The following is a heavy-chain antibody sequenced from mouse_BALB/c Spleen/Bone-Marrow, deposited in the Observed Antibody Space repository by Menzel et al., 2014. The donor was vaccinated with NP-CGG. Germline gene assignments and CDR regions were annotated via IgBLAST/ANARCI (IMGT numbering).Heavy chain of an antibody. V-gene: IGHV3-2*02. J-gene: IGHJ4*01. Sequence: EVKLMESGPGLVKPSQSPSLTCTVTGYSITSDYAWNWIRQFPGNKLEWMGYISYSGSTSYDPSLKSRISITRDTSKNQFFLQLNSVTTEDTATYYCARSSYFDYDGAMDYWGQGTSVTVSS. D-gene: IGHD2-4*01. CDR3: ARSSYFDYDGAMDY. CDR1: GYSITSDYA. CDR2: ISYSGST.